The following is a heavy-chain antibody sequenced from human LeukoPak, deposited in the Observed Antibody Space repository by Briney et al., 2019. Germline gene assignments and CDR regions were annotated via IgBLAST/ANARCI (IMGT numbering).Heavy chain of an antibody. CDR1: GFTFSDHY. CDR3: ARDIVVVGYYYYGMDV. Sequence: PGGSLRLSCAGSGFTFSDHYIDWVRQAPGKGLEWVGRSRNKANSYTTEYAASVKGRFIISRDDSESSLYLQMNSLRAEDTAVYYCARDIVVVGYYYYGMDVWGQGTTVTVSS. V-gene: IGHV3-72*01. J-gene: IGHJ6*02. CDR2: SRNKANSYTT. D-gene: IGHD2-2*01.